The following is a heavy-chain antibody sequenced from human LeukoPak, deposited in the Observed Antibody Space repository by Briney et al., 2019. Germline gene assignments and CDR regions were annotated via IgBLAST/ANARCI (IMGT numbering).Heavy chain of an antibody. J-gene: IGHJ5*02. V-gene: IGHV3-13*01. CDR2: IGTAGDT. D-gene: IGHD6-19*01. CDR1: GFTFRSYD. CDR3: ARAVAGTFWFDP. Sequence: GGSLRLSCAASGFTFRSYDMRGGRHATGKGLEWVSAIGTAGDTYYPGSVKGRFTISRENAKNSLYLQMNSLRAGDTAVYYCARAVAGTFWFDPWGQGTLVTVSS.